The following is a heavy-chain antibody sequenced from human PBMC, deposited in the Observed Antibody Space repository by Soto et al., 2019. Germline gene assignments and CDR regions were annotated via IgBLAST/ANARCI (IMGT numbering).Heavy chain of an antibody. D-gene: IGHD3-16*01. CDR1: GGSISSSNW. CDR3: AKMGDYLFDH. Sequence: QVQLQESGPGLVKPSGTLSLTCAVSGGSISSSNWWSWVRQPPEKGLEWIGEIYHSGSTNYNPSLKSRLNIAVDKSKNQFSLKLISVTAADTAVYYCAKMGDYLFDHWGQGTLVTVFS. J-gene: IGHJ4*02. CDR2: IYHSGST. V-gene: IGHV4-4*02.